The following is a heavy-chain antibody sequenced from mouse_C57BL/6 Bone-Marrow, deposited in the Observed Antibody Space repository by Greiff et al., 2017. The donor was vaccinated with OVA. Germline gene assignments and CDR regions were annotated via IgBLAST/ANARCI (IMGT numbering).Heavy chain of an antibody. V-gene: IGHV5-17*01. CDR3: ARGGDGFRFAY. D-gene: IGHD2-3*01. Sequence: DVMLVESGGGLVKPGGSLKLSCAASGFTFSDYGMHWVRQAPEKGLEWVAYISSGSSTIYYADTVKGRFTISRDNAKNTLFLQMTSLRSEDTAMYYCARGGDGFRFAYWGQGTLVTVSA. J-gene: IGHJ3*01. CDR1: GFTFSDYG. CDR2: ISSGSSTI.